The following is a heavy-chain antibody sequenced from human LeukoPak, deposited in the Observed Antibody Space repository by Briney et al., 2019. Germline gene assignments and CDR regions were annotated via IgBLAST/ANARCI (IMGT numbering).Heavy chain of an antibody. CDR1: GFTFSSHS. D-gene: IGHD3/OR15-3a*01. CDR3: ARDDLIN. Sequence: PGGSLRLSCAASGFTFSSHSMNWVRQAPGKGLEWVSVLYSGGYANYADSVKGRFTISRDNSKNTLYLQMNSLRAEDTAVYYCARDDLINWGQGTLVTVSS. CDR2: LYSGGYA. V-gene: IGHV3-66*01. J-gene: IGHJ4*02.